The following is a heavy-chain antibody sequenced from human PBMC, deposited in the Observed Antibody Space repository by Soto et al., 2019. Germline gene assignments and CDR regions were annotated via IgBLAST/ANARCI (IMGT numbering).Heavy chain of an antibody. CDR3: ARGYSVPYYFDY. Sequence: EVQLVESGGGLVQPGRSLRLSCAASGFTFDDYAMHWVRQAPGKGLEWVSGISWNSGSIGYADSVKGRFTISRDNAKNSLYLQMNRLRAEDTALYYCARGYSVPYYFDYWGQGTLVTVSS. V-gene: IGHV3-9*01. CDR1: GFTFDDYA. D-gene: IGHD5-18*01. CDR2: ISWNSGSI. J-gene: IGHJ4*02.